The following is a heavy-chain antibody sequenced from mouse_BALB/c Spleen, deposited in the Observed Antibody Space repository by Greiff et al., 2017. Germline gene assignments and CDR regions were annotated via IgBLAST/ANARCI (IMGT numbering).Heavy chain of an antibody. CDR2: INPGSGGT. D-gene: IGHD2-2*01. V-gene: IGHV1-54*01. J-gene: IGHJ3*01. CDR3: ARGHYGYGGFAY. Sequence: VQLQQSGAELVRPGTSVKVSCKASGYAFTNYLIEWVKQRPGQGLEWIGVINPGSGGTNYNEKFKGKATLTADKSSSTAYMQLSSLTSDDSAVYFCARGHYGYGGFAYWGQGTLVTVSA. CDR1: GYAFTNYL.